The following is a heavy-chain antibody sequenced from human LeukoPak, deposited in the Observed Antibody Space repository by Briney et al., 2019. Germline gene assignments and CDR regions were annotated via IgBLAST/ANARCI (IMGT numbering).Heavy chain of an antibody. D-gene: IGHD3-16*01. CDR1: GFTFRSYS. CDR3: ARDQGVWKKSHLKYYFDY. Sequence: GGSLRLSCAASGFTFRSYSMNWVRQAPGKGLDCVSYISSSSSTIYYADSVKGRFTISRDNAKNSLYLQMNSLRAEDTAVYYCARDQGVWKKSHLKYYFDYWGQGTLVTVSS. CDR2: ISSSSSTI. V-gene: IGHV3-48*01. J-gene: IGHJ4*02.